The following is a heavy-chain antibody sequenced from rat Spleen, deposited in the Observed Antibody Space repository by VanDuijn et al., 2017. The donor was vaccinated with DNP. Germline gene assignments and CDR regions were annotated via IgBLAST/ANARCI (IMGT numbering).Heavy chain of an antibody. V-gene: IGHV2-32*01. CDR2: IWDDGST. CDR3: ARELTMVGFDN. Sequence: QVQLKESGPGLVRPSETLSLTCTVSGFSLTSYHVSWVRQPPGKGLEWMGVIWDDGSTAYNSALKSRLSISRDTSKSQVFLKMNSLQTEDAATYYCARELTMVGFDNWGQGVMVTVSS. D-gene: IGHD1-12*02. J-gene: IGHJ2*01. CDR1: GFSLTSYH.